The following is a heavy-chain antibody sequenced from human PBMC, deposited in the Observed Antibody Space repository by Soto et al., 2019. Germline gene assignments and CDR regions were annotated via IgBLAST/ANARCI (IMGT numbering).Heavy chain of an antibody. CDR2: VYFSGST. J-gene: IGHJ1*01. D-gene: IGHD2-2*01. V-gene: IGHV4-39*01. CDR3: ASIWDQPSSYFAP. Sequence: QLQLQQSGPGLVKPSETLSLTCTVSGGSISSTSYYWGWIRQSPGKGLEWIGSVYFSGSTYYNPSLQGRVTILVDTSESQFSLTQTSGRASDRAVYYCASIWDQPSSYFAPGGGGTL. CDR1: GGSISSTSYY.